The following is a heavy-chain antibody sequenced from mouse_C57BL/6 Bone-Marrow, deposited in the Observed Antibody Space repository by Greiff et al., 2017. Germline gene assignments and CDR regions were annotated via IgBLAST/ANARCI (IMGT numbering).Heavy chain of an antibody. CDR3: AVITTVVGRDY. D-gene: IGHD1-1*01. V-gene: IGHV1-64*01. CDR1: GYTFTSYW. CDR2: IHPNSGST. Sequence: QVQLQQSGAELVKPGASVKLSCKASGYTFTSYWMHWVKQRPGQGLEWIGMIHPNSGSTNYNEKFKSKDTLTVDKSSSTAYMQLSSLTSEDSAVYYCAVITTVVGRDYWGQGTTLTVSS. J-gene: IGHJ2*01.